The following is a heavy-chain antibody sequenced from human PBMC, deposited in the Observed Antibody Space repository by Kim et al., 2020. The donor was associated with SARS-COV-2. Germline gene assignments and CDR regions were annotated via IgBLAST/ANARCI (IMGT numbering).Heavy chain of an antibody. J-gene: IGHJ4*02. Sequence: GGSLRLSCAASGFTFGNYAMHWVRQAPGKGLEWVSGISSNSDTTGYADSVKGRFTISRDNAKNSLYLQVNSLRLEDTALYYCAKRDSGSSRYFDYWGQGTRVTVST. V-gene: IGHV3-9*01. CDR3: AKRDSGSSRYFDY. CDR2: ISSNSDTT. D-gene: IGHD1-26*01. CDR1: GFTFGNYA.